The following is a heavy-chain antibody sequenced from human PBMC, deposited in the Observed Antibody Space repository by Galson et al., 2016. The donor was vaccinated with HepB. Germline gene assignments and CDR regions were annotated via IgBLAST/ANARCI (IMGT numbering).Heavy chain of an antibody. J-gene: IGHJ6*04. Sequence: PALVKPTQTLTLTCTLSGMSLSSTGVAVGWIRQSPGRALEWLAVIYWDDDSRYAPSLNSRLTVTRDTSTSQVVLSLINVDPVDTATYYCARITTGSWTYFNGPVLAHYYHGMDVWGKGIAVTVSS. CDR3: ARITTGSWTYFNGPVLAHYYHGMDV. CDR1: GMSLSSTGVA. CDR2: IYWDDDS. D-gene: IGHD3-10*01. V-gene: IGHV2-5*05.